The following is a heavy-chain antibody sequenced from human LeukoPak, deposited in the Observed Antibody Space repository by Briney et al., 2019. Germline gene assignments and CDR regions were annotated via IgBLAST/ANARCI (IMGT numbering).Heavy chain of an antibody. D-gene: IGHD4-17*01. CDR1: GYSISSGYY. V-gene: IGHV4-38-2*02. CDR2: IYHSGRT. Sequence: SETLSLTCTVSGYSISSGYYWGWIRQPPGKGLEWIGNIYHSGRTYYNPSLKSRVIISVDTSKNQFSLKLSSVTAADTAVYYCARVQTTVIAFDYWGQGTLVTVSS. J-gene: IGHJ4*02. CDR3: ARVQTTVIAFDY.